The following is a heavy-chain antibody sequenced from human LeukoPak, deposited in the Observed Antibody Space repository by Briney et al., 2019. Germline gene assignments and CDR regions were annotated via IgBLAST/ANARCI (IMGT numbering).Heavy chain of an antibody. CDR3: AVAYCGGDCSSPDYYYYYGMDV. D-gene: IGHD2-21*02. CDR1: GYTFTSYA. Sequence: ASVKVSCKASGYTFTSYAMNWVRQAPGQGLEWMGWINTNTGNPTYAQGFTGRFVFSLDTSVSTAYLQISSLKAEDTAVYYCAVAYCGGDCSSPDYYYYYGMDVWGQGTTVTVSS. J-gene: IGHJ6*02. V-gene: IGHV7-4-1*02. CDR2: INTNTGNP.